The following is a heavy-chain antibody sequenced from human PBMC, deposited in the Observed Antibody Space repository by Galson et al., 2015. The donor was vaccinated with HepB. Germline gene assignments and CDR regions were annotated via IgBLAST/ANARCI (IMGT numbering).Heavy chain of an antibody. J-gene: IGHJ2*01. V-gene: IGHV3-11*03. Sequence: SLRLSCAASGFTFSDYYMSWIRQAQGKGLEWVPYISSSTDYTNYADSVKGRFTISRDDAKNSLYLQMNSLRAEDTDVYYCARSGAQDRFKGATYWYFDLWGRGTLVTVSS. CDR2: ISSSTDYT. CDR3: ARSGAQDRFKGATYWYFDL. CDR1: GFTFSDYY. D-gene: IGHD3-10*01.